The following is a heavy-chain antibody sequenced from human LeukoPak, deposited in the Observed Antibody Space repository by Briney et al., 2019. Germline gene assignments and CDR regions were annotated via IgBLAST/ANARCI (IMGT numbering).Heavy chain of an antibody. CDR1: GFTFSSYK. CDR2: ISSSSGYI. V-gene: IGHV3-21*04. J-gene: IGHJ5*02. D-gene: IGHD1-1*01. Sequence: GGSLRLPCAASGFTFSSYKMNWVRQAPGKGLEWVSSISSSSGYIYYADSVKGRFTISRDNAKNSLYLQMNSLRVEDTAVYYCAKEPHRLIHYPHNEIDPWGQGTLVTVSS. CDR3: AKEPHRLIHYPHNEIDP.